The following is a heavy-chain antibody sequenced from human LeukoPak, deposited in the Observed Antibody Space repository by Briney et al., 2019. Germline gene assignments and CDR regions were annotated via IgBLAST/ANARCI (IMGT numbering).Heavy chain of an antibody. D-gene: IGHD1-26*01. J-gene: IGHJ4*02. CDR3: ARQGVGATPYYFDY. Sequence: SETLSLTCTVSGGSISSSSYYWGWIRQPPGKGLEWIGSIYYSGSTYYNPSLKSRVTISVDTSKNQFSLKLSSVTAADTAVYYCARQGVGATPYYFDYWGQGTLVTVSS. CDR1: GGSISSSSYY. V-gene: IGHV4-39*01. CDR2: IYYSGST.